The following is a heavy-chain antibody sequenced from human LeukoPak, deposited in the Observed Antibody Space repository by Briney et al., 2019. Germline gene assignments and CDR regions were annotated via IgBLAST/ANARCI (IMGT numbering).Heavy chain of an antibody. CDR2: ISGRSSTK. CDR3: ARVRLDSGTYSLYY. J-gene: IGHJ4*02. Sequence: SGGSLRLSCAASGFTFSSYSMNWVRQAPGKGLEWVSYISGRSSTKYYADSVKGRFTISRDNGENSLYLQMNSLRVEDTAVYYCARVRLDSGTYSLYYWGQGTLVTVSS. V-gene: IGHV3-48*01. CDR1: GFTFSSYS. D-gene: IGHD3-10*01.